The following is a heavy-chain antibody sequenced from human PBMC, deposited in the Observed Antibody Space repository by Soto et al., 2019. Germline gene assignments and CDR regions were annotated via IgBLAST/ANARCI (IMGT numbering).Heavy chain of an antibody. CDR2: ISGSGGST. J-gene: IGHJ4*02. CDR3: AKDGTDFWSDYQDPNFDS. CDR1: GFTFRSYG. D-gene: IGHD3-3*01. Sequence: EVQLLESGGGLVQPGGSLRLSCVASGFTFRSYGMSWVRQAPGKGLEWVSGISGSGGSTYYADSVKGRFTISRDNFKNTLYLEMNSLRAADTAVYYCAKDGTDFWSDYQDPNFDSWGQGTLVTVSS. V-gene: IGHV3-23*01.